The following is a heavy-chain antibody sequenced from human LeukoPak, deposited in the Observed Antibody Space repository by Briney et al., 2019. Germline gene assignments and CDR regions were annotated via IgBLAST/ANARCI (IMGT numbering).Heavy chain of an antibody. D-gene: IGHD2-21*01. CDR1: GFTFSSYS. Sequence: GGSLRLSCAASGFTFSSYSMNWVRQAPGKGLEWVSYISSSSSTIYYADSVKGRFTISRDNAKNSLYLQMNSLRAEDTAVYYCARDLRVVVLADEDYYGMDVWGQGTTVTVSS. V-gene: IGHV3-48*04. CDR2: ISSSSSTI. CDR3: ARDLRVVVLADEDYYGMDV. J-gene: IGHJ6*02.